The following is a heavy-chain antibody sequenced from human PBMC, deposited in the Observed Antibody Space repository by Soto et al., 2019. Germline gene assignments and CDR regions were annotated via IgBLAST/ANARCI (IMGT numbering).Heavy chain of an antibody. D-gene: IGHD6-6*01. CDR2: INPNSGGT. CDR3: ARSRGSSSYYYGMDV. V-gene: IGHV1-2*04. J-gene: IGHJ6*02. Sequence: WASVKVSCKASGYTFTGYYMHWVRQAPGQGLEWMGWINPNSGGTNYAQKFQGWVTMTRDTSISTAYMELSRLRSDDTAVYYCARSRGSSSYYYGMDVWGQGTTVTVSS. CDR1: GYTFTGYY.